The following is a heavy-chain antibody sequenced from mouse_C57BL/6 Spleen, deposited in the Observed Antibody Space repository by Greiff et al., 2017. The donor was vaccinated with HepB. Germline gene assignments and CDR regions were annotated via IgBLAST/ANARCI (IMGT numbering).Heavy chain of an antibody. CDR3: AIDSSGYSWLTY. Sequence: QVQLQQPGAELVKPGASVKLSCKASGYTFTSYWMHWVKQRPGQGLEWIGMIHPNSGSTNYNEKFKSKATLTVEKSSSTSYMQLSSLTSEDSAVYDCAIDSSGYSWLTYWGQETLVTVSA. D-gene: IGHD3-2*02. J-gene: IGHJ3*01. CDR1: GYTFTSYW. CDR2: IHPNSGST. V-gene: IGHV1-64*01.